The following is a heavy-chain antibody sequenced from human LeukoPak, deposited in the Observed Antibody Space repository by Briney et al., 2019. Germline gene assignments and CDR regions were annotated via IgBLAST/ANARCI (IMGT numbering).Heavy chain of an antibody. J-gene: IGHJ4*02. Sequence: SETLSLTCAVYGESFSGYYWSWIRQPPGKGLEWIGEVNHSGTTNYNPSLKSRVTISVDTSKNQFSLKLRSVTAADTAVYYCARRASVAATLDYWGQGTLVTVSS. CDR1: GESFSGYY. V-gene: IGHV4-34*01. CDR3: ARRASVAATLDY. CDR2: VNHSGTT. D-gene: IGHD2-15*01.